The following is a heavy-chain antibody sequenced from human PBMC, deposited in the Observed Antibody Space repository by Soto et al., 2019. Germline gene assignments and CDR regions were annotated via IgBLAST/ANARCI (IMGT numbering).Heavy chain of an antibody. CDR3: ARSPDSSGYYPRWYYYGMDV. Sequence: SETLSLTCAVSGGSISSSNWWSWVRQPPGKGLEWIGEIYHSGSTNYIPSLKSRVTISVGKSKNQFSLKLSSVTAADTAVYYWARSPDSSGYYPRWYYYGMDVWGQGTTVTVSS. J-gene: IGHJ6*02. D-gene: IGHD3-22*01. V-gene: IGHV4-4*02. CDR1: GGSISSSNW. CDR2: IYHSGST.